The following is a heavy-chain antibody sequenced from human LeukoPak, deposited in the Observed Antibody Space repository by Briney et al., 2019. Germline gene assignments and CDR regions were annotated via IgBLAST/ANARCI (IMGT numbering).Heavy chain of an antibody. Sequence: ASVKVSCKASGYTFTSYDINWERQATGQGLEWMGWMNPNSGSTRYAQKFQGRVTMTRNTSISTTYMELSSLRSEDTAVYYCARILTVGSGWGFDYWGQGTLVTVSS. D-gene: IGHD6-19*01. CDR1: GYTFTSYD. CDR2: MNPNSGST. J-gene: IGHJ4*02. CDR3: ARILTVGSGWGFDY. V-gene: IGHV1-8*01.